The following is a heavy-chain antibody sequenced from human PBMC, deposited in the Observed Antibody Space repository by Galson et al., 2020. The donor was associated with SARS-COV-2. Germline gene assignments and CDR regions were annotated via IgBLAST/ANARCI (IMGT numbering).Heavy chain of an antibody. CDR1: GFTFKDYW. CDR2: IKGDGSER. Sequence: GESLKIYCAVCGFTFKDYWMSWVRQAPGKGQEWVDNIKGDGSERNYVDSVKCRFSISRDNAVNSLYLQMNSLRGEDTAVYYCTREGWQGGYWGQGTRVTVSS. CDR3: TREGWQGGY. J-gene: IGHJ4*02. V-gene: IGHV3-7*01. D-gene: IGHD6-19*01.